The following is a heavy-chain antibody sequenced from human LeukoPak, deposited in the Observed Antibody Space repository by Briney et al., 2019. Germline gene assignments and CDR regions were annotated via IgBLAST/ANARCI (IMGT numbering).Heavy chain of an antibody. Sequence: GGSLRLSCAASGFTFSSYAMSWVRQAPGKGLEWVSAISGSGGSTYYADSVKGRFTISRDNSKNTLYLQMNSLRAEDTAVYYCAKEGCSSTSCYFLYYYYYYMDVWGKGTTVTVSS. CDR1: GFTFSSYA. D-gene: IGHD2-2*01. V-gene: IGHV3-23*01. CDR3: AKEGCSSTSCYFLYYYYYYMDV. J-gene: IGHJ6*03. CDR2: ISGSGGST.